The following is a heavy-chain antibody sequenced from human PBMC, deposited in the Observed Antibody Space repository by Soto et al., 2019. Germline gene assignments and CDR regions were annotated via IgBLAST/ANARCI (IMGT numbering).Heavy chain of an antibody. CDR1: GYTFTSYD. CDR3: TRGQGNH. V-gene: IGHV1-8*01. CDR2: MNPFSGNA. J-gene: IGHJ4*02. Sequence: QVQLVQSGAEVKKPGASVRVSCKASGYTFTSYDIYWVRQATGQGLEWMGWMNPFSGNAVYTQKFQDRVTMTRGTSINTAYMEMSGLRSEDTAVYYCTRGQGNHWGQGSLVTVSS.